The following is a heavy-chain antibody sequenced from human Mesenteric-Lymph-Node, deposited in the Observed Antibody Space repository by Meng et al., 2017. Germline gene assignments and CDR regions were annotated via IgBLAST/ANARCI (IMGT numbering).Heavy chain of an antibody. V-gene: IGHV4-31*01. CDR2: IYYSGST. J-gene: IGHJ4*02. D-gene: IGHD6-13*01. Sequence: LQESGAGLVKPSPTPPLTCTVSGGSISSGGYYWSWIRQHPGKGLEWIGYIYYSGSTYYNPSLKSLVTISVDTSKNQFSLKLSSVTAADTAVYYCARGVAAAGNFDYWGQGTLVTVSS. CDR1: GGSISSGGYY. CDR3: ARGVAAAGNFDY.